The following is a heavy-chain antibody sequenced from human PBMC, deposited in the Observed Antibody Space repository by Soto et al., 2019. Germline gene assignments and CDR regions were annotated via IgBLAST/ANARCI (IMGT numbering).Heavy chain of an antibody. CDR3: AKDSPSYTTSPFYFDS. CDR1: GFDFNKYA. Sequence: GGSLRLSCAAFGFDFNKYAMTWVRQAPGKGLQWVSSITSNGDSTYYAGSVKGRFTTSRDNSKNTLYVQMNSLRADDTAVFYCAKDSPSYTTSPFYFDSWGQGKLVTVSS. J-gene: IGHJ4*02. V-gene: IGHV3-23*01. CDR2: ITSNGDST. D-gene: IGHD2-2*02.